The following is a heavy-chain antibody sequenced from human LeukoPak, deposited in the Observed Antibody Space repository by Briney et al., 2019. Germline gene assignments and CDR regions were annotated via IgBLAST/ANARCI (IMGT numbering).Heavy chain of an antibody. CDR2: ISGNGART. J-gene: IGHJ5*02. CDR1: GFTFSSYA. Sequence: GGSLRLSCAASGFTFSSYAMSWVRQAPGKGLEWVSAISGNGARTYYADPVKGRFTISRDNSKNTLYLQMNSLRAEDTAVYYCAKVAEMDTILGKFDNWGQGTLVTVSS. V-gene: IGHV3-23*01. CDR3: AKVAEMDTILGKFDN. D-gene: IGHD5-24*01.